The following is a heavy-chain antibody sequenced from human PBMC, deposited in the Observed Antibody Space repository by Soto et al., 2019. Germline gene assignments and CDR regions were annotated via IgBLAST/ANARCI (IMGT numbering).Heavy chain of an antibody. CDR1: GFTVDDYA. CDR2: ISWNSASI. D-gene: IGHD6-6*01. J-gene: IGHJ4*02. V-gene: IGHV3-9*01. Sequence: EVQLVESGGDLVQPGGSLRLSCAASGFTVDDYAMHWVRQTPGKGLEWVSGISWNSASIGCADSVKGRFTISRDNAKKSLQLQMNSLRTEDTALYYCAKDMKYSSSSNFDYWGQGTLVTVSS. CDR3: AKDMKYSSSSNFDY.